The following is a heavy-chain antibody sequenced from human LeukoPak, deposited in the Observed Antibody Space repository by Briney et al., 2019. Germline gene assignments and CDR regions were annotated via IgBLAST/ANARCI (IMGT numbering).Heavy chain of an antibody. D-gene: IGHD6-6*01. Sequence: SETLSLTCTVSGGSISSGGYYWSWIRQHPGKGLEWIGYIDYSGSTYYNPSLKSRVTISVDTSKNQFSLKLSSVTAADTAVYYCARGRHPDPTEPRPYYFDYWGQGTLVTVSS. CDR3: ARGRHPDPTEPRPYYFDY. J-gene: IGHJ4*02. CDR2: IDYSGST. CDR1: GGSISSGGYY. V-gene: IGHV4-31*03.